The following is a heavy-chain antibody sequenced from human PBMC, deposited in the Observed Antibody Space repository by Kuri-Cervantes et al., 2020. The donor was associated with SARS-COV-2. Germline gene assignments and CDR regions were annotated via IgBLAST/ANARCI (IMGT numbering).Heavy chain of an antibody. Sequence: GESLKISCAASGFTFDDYAMHWVRQAPGKGLEWVAVISYDGSNKYYADSVKGRFTISRDNSKNTLYLQMNSLRAEDTAVYYCARVSFGEAYVDYWGQGTLVTVSS. CDR3: ARVSFGEAYVDY. D-gene: IGHD3-10*01. CDR1: GFTFDDYA. CDR2: ISYDGSNK. J-gene: IGHJ4*02. V-gene: IGHV3-30-3*01.